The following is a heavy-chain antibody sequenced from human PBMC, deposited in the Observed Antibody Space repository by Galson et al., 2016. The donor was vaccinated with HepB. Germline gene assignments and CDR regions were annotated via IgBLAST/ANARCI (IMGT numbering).Heavy chain of an antibody. CDR3: ARDRAGPGDILEV. V-gene: IGHV3-30-3*01. J-gene: IGHJ6*02. CDR1: GFTFSSYA. CDR2: ISYDGNKQ. Sequence: SLRLSCAVSGFTFSSYAMHWVRQAPGKGLEWVAIISYDGNKQYYGHSVKGRFTISRDNSKNTLYLQMDNLRAEDTAVYYCARDRAGPGDILEVWGQGTTVTVSS. D-gene: IGHD3-9*01.